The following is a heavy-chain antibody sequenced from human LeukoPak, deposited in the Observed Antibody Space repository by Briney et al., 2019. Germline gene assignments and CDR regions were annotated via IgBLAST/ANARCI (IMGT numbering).Heavy chain of an antibody. V-gene: IGHV3-30*04. J-gene: IGHJ4*02. Sequence: GGSLRLSCAASGFTFSSHAINWVRQAPGKGLEWLAVISYDGSNKYYVDSVKGRFTISRDNSKNTLYLQMNSLRAEDTAVYYCARRSGIAVAGAFDYWGQGTLVTVSS. D-gene: IGHD6-19*01. CDR2: ISYDGSNK. CDR1: GFTFSSHA. CDR3: ARRSGIAVAGAFDY.